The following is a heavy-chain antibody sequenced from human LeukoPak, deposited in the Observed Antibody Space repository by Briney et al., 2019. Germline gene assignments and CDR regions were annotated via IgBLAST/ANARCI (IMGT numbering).Heavy chain of an antibody. CDR1: GYTFTSYY. CDR2: INPNSGGT. V-gene: IGHV1-2*02. CDR3: ARDYGGDMGFFDY. Sequence: ASVKVSCKASGYTFTSYYMHWVRQAPGQGLEWMGWINPNSGGTNYAQKFQGRVTMTRDTSISTAYMELSRLRSDDTAVYYCARDYGGDMGFFDYWGQETLVTVSS. D-gene: IGHD4-23*01. J-gene: IGHJ4*02.